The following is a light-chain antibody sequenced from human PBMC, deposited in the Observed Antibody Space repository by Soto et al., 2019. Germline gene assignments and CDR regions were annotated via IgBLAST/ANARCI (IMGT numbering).Light chain of an antibody. J-gene: IGKJ4*01. V-gene: IGKV3-15*01. CDR1: QSITSK. CDR3: QQCNDWPIT. Sequence: EIVMTQSPATLSVSPGERATLSCRAGQSITSKLAWYKQKPGQALRLLIYGASTRATGIPARFSGSGSGTEFTLTISSLQSEDFAVYYCQQCNDWPITFGGGSKVEIK. CDR2: GAS.